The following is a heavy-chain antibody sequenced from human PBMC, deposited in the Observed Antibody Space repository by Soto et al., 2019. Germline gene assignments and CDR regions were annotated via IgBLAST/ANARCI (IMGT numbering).Heavy chain of an antibody. J-gene: IGHJ4*02. CDR1: GFTFSSYA. Sequence: GGSLRLSCTASGFTFSSYAMSWVRQAPGKGLELVSAISGSGGNTYYADSVKGRFAISRDNSKNRLYLQIKSLRAEDTAVYYCAKSIRARPFAYCGQGALVIVSX. V-gene: IGHV3-23*01. CDR3: AKSIRARPFAY. CDR2: ISGSGGNT. D-gene: IGHD6-6*01.